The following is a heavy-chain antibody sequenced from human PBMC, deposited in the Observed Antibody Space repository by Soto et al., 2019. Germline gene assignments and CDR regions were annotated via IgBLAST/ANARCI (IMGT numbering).Heavy chain of an antibody. V-gene: IGHV3-30-3*01. CDR2: ISYDGSNK. CDR1: GFTFSSYA. CDR3: ARDRVVVVVAAALDAFDI. Sequence: QVQLVESGGGVVQPGRSLRLSCAASGFTFSSYAMHWVRQAPGKGLEWVAVISYDGSNKYYADSVKGRFTISRDNSKNKLYLQMNSLRAEDTAVYYCARDRVVVVVAAALDAFDIWGQGTMVTVSS. D-gene: IGHD2-15*01. J-gene: IGHJ3*02.